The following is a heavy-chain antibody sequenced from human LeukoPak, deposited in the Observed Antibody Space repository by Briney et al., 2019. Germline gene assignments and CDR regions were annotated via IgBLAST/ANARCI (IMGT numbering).Heavy chain of an antibody. Sequence: SVKVSCKASGGTFSSYAISWVRQAPGQGLEWMGGIIPIFGTANYAQKFQGRVTITADESTSTAYMELSSLRSEDTAVYYCARFWYDSSGYYFWFDPWGQGTLVTVSS. D-gene: IGHD3-22*01. CDR3: ARFWYDSSGYYFWFDP. CDR2: IIPIFGTA. J-gene: IGHJ5*02. CDR1: GGTFSSYA. V-gene: IGHV1-69*13.